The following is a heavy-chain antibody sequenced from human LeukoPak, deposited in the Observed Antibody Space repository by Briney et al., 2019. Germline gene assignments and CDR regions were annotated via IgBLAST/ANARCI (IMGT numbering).Heavy chain of an antibody. J-gene: IGHJ4*02. D-gene: IGHD5-12*01. V-gene: IGHV4-61*01. CDR1: GGSVNSGSRY. CDR2: IYYSGST. CDR3: ARDPGYSGIDY. Sequence: SETLSLTCTVSGGSVNSGSRYWCWIRQPPGKGLEWIGYIYYSGSTNYSPSLKSRVTISVDTSKNQFSLNLNSVSAADTAVYYCARDPGYSGIDYWGQGTLVTVSS.